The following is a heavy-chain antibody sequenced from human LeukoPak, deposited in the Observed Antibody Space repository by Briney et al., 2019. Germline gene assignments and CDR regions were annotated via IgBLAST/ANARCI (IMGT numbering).Heavy chain of an antibody. D-gene: IGHD1-26*01. CDR2: ISGSGGST. CDR3: ARDWSDLTTNPPDY. Sequence: GGSLRLSRAASGFTFSSYAMSWVRQAPGKGLEWVSAISGSGGSTYYADSVKGRFTISRDNAKNSLFLQMNSLRVEDTAVYYCARDWSDLTTNPPDYWGQGTLVTVSS. CDR1: GFTFSSYA. J-gene: IGHJ4*02. V-gene: IGHV3-23*01.